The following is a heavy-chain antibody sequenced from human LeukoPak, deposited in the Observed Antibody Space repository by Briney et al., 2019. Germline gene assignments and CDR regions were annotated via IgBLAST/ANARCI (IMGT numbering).Heavy chain of an antibody. D-gene: IGHD1-26*01. CDR3: ARDRFIGYFDY. V-gene: IGHV3-30*04. CDR2: ISYDGSNK. CDR1: GFTFSSYA. Sequence: GSLRLSCAASGFTFSSYAMHWVRQAPGKGLEWVAVISYDGSNKYYADSVKGRFTISRDNSKNTLYLQMNSLRAEDTAVYYCARDRFIGYFDYWGQGTLVTVSS. J-gene: IGHJ4*02.